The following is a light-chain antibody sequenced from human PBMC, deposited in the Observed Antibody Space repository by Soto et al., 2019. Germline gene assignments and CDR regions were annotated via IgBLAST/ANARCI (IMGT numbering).Light chain of an antibody. V-gene: IGKV3-15*01. CDR2: GAS. CDR1: QSINYN. Sequence: EIVMTQSPATLSVSPGERVTLSCRASQSINYNLAWYQQKPGQAPRLLIQGASTRSTGIPVRFSGSGSWTEFTLTISSLQSEDFAVYYCQPYNHWYTFGQGTKLEIK. CDR3: QPYNHWYT. J-gene: IGKJ2*01.